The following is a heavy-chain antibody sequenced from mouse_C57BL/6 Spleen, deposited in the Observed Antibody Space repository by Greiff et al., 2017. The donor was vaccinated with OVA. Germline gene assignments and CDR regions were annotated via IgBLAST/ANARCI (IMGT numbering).Heavy chain of an antibody. V-gene: IGHV1-15*01. D-gene: IGHD4-1*01. Sequence: VKLVESGAELVRPGASVTLSCKASGYTFTDYEMHWVKQTPVHGLEWIGAIDPETGGTAYNQKFKGKAILTADKSSSTAYMELRSLTSEDSAVYYCTRGNWDVAWFAYWGQGTLVTVSA. CDR1: GYTFTDYE. CDR3: TRGNWDVAWFAY. CDR2: IDPETGGT. J-gene: IGHJ3*01.